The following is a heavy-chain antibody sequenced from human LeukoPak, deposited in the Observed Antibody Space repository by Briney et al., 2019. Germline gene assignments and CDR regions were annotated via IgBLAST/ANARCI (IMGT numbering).Heavy chain of an antibody. Sequence: GGSLRLSCAASGFTFSSYHMKWVRQAPGKGLEGVSFIDVGSTTIYYSDSVKGRFTISRDNANKSLYLQMNSLRAEDTAVYYCARDYGDYFGNWGQGTLVTVSS. V-gene: IGHV3-48*01. CDR3: ARDYGDYFGN. D-gene: IGHD4-17*01. CDR1: GFTFSSYH. J-gene: IGHJ4*02. CDR2: IDVGSTTI.